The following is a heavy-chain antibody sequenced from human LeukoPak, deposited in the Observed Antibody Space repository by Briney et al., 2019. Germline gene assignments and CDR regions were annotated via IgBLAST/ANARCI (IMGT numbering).Heavy chain of an antibody. Sequence: ASVKVSCKASGYTFTGYYMHWVRQAPGQGLEWMGRINPNSGSTYYADSVKGRFTISRDNSKNTLYLQMNSLRAEDTAVYYCAKDRYCSGGSCYFDYWGQGTLVTVSS. CDR2: INPNSGST. CDR1: GYTFTGYY. D-gene: IGHD2-15*01. J-gene: IGHJ4*02. V-gene: IGHV1-2*06. CDR3: AKDRYCSGGSCYFDY.